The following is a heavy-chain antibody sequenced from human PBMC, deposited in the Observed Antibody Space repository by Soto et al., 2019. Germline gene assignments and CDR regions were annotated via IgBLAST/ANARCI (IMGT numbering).Heavy chain of an antibody. D-gene: IGHD2-15*01. Sequence: EVQLLESGGALVQPGGSLTISCEASGLIFSNYAMTWVRQSPGKGLEWVSSISGNSDATYYAASVKGRFTISRDNSRDTLYLQLNNMRAEGTAVYYCTKCLTPGGWCYFDYWGQGTLVPVSS. V-gene: IGHV3-23*01. CDR3: TKCLTPGGWCYFDY. CDR2: ISGNSDAT. CDR1: GLIFSNYA. J-gene: IGHJ4*02.